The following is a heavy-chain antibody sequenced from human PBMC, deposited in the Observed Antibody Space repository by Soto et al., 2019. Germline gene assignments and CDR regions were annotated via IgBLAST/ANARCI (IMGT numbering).Heavy chain of an antibody. CDR2: IIPIFGTA. Sequence: QVQLVQSGAEVKKPGSSVKVSCKASGGTFSSYAISWVRQAPGQGLEWMGGIIPIFGTANYAQKFQGRVTITADESTSSGYMELSSLRSEDTAVYYCARGTYDDILTGYPLDYWGQGTLVTVSS. D-gene: IGHD3-9*01. V-gene: IGHV1-69*12. CDR3: ARGTYDDILTGYPLDY. J-gene: IGHJ4*02. CDR1: GGTFSSYA.